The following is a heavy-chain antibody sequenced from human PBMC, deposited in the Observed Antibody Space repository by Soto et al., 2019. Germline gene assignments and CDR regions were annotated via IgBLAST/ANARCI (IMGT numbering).Heavy chain of an antibody. V-gene: IGHV4-59*01. CDR3: ARDPGSGSYYGWFDP. J-gene: IGHJ5*02. D-gene: IGHD3-10*01. CDR2: IYYSGST. CDR1: GGSISRYY. Sequence: SETLSLTCTVSGGSISRYYWNWIRQPPGKGLEWIGYIYYSGSTNYNPSLKSRVNISVDTSKNQFSLKLSSVTAADTALYYCARDPGSGSYYGWFDPWGQGTLVTVS.